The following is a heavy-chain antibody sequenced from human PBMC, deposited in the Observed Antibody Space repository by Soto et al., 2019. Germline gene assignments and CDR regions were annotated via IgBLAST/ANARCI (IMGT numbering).Heavy chain of an antibody. D-gene: IGHD2-2*02. V-gene: IGHV3-23*01. Sequence: PVGSMRLSCAASGFTFSSYAMSWVRQAPGKGLEWVSAISGSGGSTYYADSVKGRFTIFRDNSKNTLYLQMNSLRAEDTAVYYCAKDDTAGYYGMDVWGQGTTVTVSS. J-gene: IGHJ6*02. CDR3: AKDDTAGYYGMDV. CDR1: GFTFSSYA. CDR2: ISGSGGST.